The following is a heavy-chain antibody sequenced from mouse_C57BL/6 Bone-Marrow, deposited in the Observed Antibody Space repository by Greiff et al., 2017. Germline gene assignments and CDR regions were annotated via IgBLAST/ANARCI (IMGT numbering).Heavy chain of an antibody. CDR2: MHPRSGNT. Sequence: VQLQESGAELARPGASVKLSCKASGYTFTSYGISWVKQRTGQGLEWIGEMHPRSGNTYYKEKFKGRATLTADKSSSTAYMALRSLTFEDSAVYFCAEGYTAWFAYWGQGTLVTVSA. D-gene: IGHD2-2*01. CDR3: AEGYTAWFAY. V-gene: IGHV1-81*01. CDR1: GYTFTSYG. J-gene: IGHJ3*01.